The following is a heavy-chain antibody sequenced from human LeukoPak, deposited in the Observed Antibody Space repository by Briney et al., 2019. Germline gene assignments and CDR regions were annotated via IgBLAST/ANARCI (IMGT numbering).Heavy chain of an antibody. CDR2: IWYDGSNK. CDR1: GFTFSSYG. CDR3: ARRYCSGGSCYKGIDY. D-gene: IGHD2-15*01. V-gene: IGHV3-33*01. Sequence: TGGSLRLSCAASGFTFSSYGMHWVRQAPGKGLEWVAVIWYDGSNKYYADSVKGRFTISRDNSKNTLYLQMNSLRAEDTAVYYCARRYCSGGSCYKGIDYWGQGTLVTVSS. J-gene: IGHJ4*02.